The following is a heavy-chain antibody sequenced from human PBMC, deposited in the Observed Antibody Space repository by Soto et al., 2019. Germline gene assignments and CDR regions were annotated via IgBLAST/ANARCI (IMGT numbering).Heavy chain of an antibody. V-gene: IGHV1-69*01. CDR1: GGIFTRYD. CDR3: AINEGRGVSTFDY. Sequence: QVQLVQSGAEVKTPGSSVKVSCKASGGIFTRYDIRWVRQAPGQGLEWMGAISPIFGTANYAQKFQSRVTITADATTSTAYMELSSLRSEDTAMYYCAINEGRGVSTFDYWGQGTLVTVSS. J-gene: IGHJ4*02. CDR2: ISPIFGTA. D-gene: IGHD2-8*01.